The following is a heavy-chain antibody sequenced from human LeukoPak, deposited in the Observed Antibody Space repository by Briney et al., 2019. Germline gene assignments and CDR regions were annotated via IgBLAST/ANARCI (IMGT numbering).Heavy chain of an antibody. D-gene: IGHD1-26*01. V-gene: IGHV3-23*01. J-gene: IGHJ5*01. CDR1: GFTFGSYG. CDR3: AKDGLGATSLVGWFDS. CDR2: ISGSGGRT. Sequence: GGSLRLSCAASGFTFGSYGMNWVRQAPGKGLDWVSGISGSGGRTYYADSVKGRFTISRDNSKNTVYLQVNSLRADDTAVYYCAKDGLGATSLVGWFDSSGQGTLVIVSS.